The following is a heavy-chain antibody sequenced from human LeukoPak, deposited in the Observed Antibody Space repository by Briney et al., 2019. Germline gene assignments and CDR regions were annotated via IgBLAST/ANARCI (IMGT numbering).Heavy chain of an antibody. CDR3: ARDGNYYLFDY. Sequence: PSETLSLTCAVYGGSFSGYYWSRIRQPPGKGLEWIGEINHSGSTNYNPSLKSRVTISVDTSKNQFSLKLSSVTAADTAVYYCARDGNYYLFDYWGQGTLVTVSS. CDR1: GGSFSGYY. CDR2: INHSGST. V-gene: IGHV4-34*01. D-gene: IGHD1-26*01. J-gene: IGHJ4*02.